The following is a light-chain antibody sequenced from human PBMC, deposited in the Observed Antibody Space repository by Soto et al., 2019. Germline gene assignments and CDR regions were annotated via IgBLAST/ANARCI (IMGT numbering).Light chain of an antibody. V-gene: IGKV1-5*01. CDR2: DAS. J-gene: IGKJ2*01. Sequence: DIQMTQSPSTLSASVGDRVTITCRASQSISSWLAWYQQKPGKAPKLLIYDASSLEGGVPSRFSGSGSGTEFTLTISSLQPDDFATYYCQQYNSYSPDTFGQGTKLEIK. CDR3: QQYNSYSPDT. CDR1: QSISSW.